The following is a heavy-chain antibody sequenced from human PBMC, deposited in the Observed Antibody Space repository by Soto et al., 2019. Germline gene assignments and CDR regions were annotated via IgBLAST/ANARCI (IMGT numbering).Heavy chain of an antibody. V-gene: IGHV1-2*04. CDR3: AREAMTTVTPGAFDI. D-gene: IGHD4-17*01. CDR2: INPNSGGT. Sequence: GASVKVSCKASGYTFTGYYMHWVRQAPGQGLEWMGWINPNSGGTNYAQKFQGWVTMTRDTSISTAYMELSRLRSDDTAVYYCAREAMTTVTPGAFDIWGQGTMVTVS. CDR1: GYTFTGYY. J-gene: IGHJ3*02.